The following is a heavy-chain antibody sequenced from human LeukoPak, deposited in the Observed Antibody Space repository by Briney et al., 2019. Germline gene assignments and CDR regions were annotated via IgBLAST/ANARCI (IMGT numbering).Heavy chain of an antibody. CDR3: AGSGVGGRKGLWYFDL. CDR1: GGSISSYY. CDR2: IYYSGST. J-gene: IGHJ2*01. V-gene: IGHV4-59*01. D-gene: IGHD1-26*01. Sequence: SETLSLTCTVSGGSISSYYWSWIRQPPGKGLEWFGYIYYSGSTNYNPSLKSRVTISVDTSKNQFSLKLSSVTAADTAVDYCAGSGVGGRKGLWYFDLWGRGTLVTVSS.